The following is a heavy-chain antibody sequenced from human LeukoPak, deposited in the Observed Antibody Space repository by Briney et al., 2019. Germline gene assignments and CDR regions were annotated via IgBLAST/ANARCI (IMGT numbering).Heavy chain of an antibody. J-gene: IGHJ5*01. CDR2: IGTAGDT. V-gene: IGHV3-13*01. D-gene: IGHD3-10*01. CDR3: ARGSGRGVTWFDS. CDR1: GFKFADFS. Sequence: GRSLRLSCTASGFKFADFSMHWVRQAAGKGLEWVSAIGTAGDTYYPGSVKGRFTISRENAKNSLYLQMNSLRAGDTAVYYCARGSGRGVTWFDSWGRGTLVTVSS.